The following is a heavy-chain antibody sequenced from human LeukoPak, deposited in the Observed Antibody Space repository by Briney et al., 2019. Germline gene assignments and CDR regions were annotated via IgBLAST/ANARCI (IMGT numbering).Heavy chain of an antibody. Sequence: GGSLRLSCAASGFTFSSYAMSWVRQAPGKGLEWVSAISGSGGSTYYADSVKGRFTISRDNSKNTLYLQMNSLRAEDTAVYYCAKEIWVDYDFWSGYYGYYFDYWGQGTLVTVSS. CDR2: ISGSGGST. D-gene: IGHD3-3*01. CDR1: GFTFSSYA. V-gene: IGHV3-23*01. J-gene: IGHJ4*02. CDR3: AKEIWVDYDFWSGYYGYYFDY.